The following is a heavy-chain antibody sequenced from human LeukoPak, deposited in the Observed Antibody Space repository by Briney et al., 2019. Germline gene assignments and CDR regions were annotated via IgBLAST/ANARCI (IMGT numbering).Heavy chain of an antibody. D-gene: IGHD3-10*01. CDR3: ARVYYYGSGSSRWFDP. CDR1: GGSFSGYY. CDR2: INHSGST. J-gene: IGHJ5*02. Sequence: SETLSLTCAVYGGSFSGYYWSWIRQPPGKGLEWIGEINHSGSTNYNPSLKSRVTISVDTSKNQFSLKLSSVPAADTAVYYCARVYYYGSGSSRWFDPWGQGTLVTVSS. V-gene: IGHV4-34*01.